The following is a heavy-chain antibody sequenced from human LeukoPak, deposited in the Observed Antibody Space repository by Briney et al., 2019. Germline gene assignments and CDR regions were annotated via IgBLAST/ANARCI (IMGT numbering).Heavy chain of an antibody. CDR3: ARHRDYYDT. Sequence: SETLSLICTVSGASINNNSWTWIRQPPGKGLEWIGYIYSSGSANYNPSLKSRVIISGDTSKNQISLNLTSVTAADTAVYFCARHRDYYDTWGHGTLVTVSS. D-gene: IGHD3-22*01. CDR1: GASINNNS. J-gene: IGHJ4*01. V-gene: IGHV4-59*08. CDR2: IYSSGSA.